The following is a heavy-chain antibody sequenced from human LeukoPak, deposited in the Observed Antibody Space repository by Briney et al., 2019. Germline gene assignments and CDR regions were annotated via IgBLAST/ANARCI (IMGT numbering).Heavy chain of an antibody. Sequence: GGSLRLSCAASGFTFSTYAMSWVRQAPGKGLEWVSAISDSGGSTYYADSVKGRFTISRDNSKNTLYLQMNSLRAEDTAVYYCATYCTSTSCYPKDDYWGQGTLVTVSS. D-gene: IGHD2-2*01. CDR2: ISDSGGST. V-gene: IGHV3-23*01. CDR1: GFTFSTYA. CDR3: ATYCTSTSCYPKDDY. J-gene: IGHJ4*02.